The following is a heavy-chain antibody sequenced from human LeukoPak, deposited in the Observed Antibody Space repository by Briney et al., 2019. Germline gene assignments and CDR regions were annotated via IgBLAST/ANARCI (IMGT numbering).Heavy chain of an antibody. Sequence: AETLCLSCTVSGGSISNYYRSWIRQPPGKGLEWISYVFYSGITNYNPSPRSRVTISLDKSNNNLRLNLSSMTGAATAVSYYSKCSRWFGYAFDIWGQGTMVTVSS. CDR2: VFYSGIT. CDR3: SKCSRWFGYAFDI. CDR1: GGSISNYY. V-gene: IGHV4-59*01. D-gene: IGHD6-13*01. J-gene: IGHJ3*02.